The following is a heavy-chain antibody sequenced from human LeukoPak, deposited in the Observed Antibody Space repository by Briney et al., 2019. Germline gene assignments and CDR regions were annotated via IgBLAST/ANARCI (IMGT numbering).Heavy chain of an antibody. Sequence: SETLSLACTVYGGSLSSYYWSWVRQPPGKGLEWVGYIYYSGSTNYNPSLKSRVSISVDTSKNQFSLKLSSVTAADTAVYYCARVQAPSGWFGGFGDDYWGQGTLVTVSS. CDR3: ARVQAPSGWFGGFGDDY. J-gene: IGHJ4*02. D-gene: IGHD3-10*01. CDR2: IYYSGST. CDR1: GGSLSSYY. V-gene: IGHV4-59*01.